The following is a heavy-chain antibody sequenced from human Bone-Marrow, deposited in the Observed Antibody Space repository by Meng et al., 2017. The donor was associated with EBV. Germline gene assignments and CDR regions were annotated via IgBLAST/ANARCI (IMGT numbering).Heavy chain of an antibody. J-gene: IGHJ4*02. Sequence: EVQLVESGGGLVKPGGALRLSCAASGFTFSNAWMSWVRQAPGKGLEWVGRIKSKTDGGTTDYAAPVKGRFTISRDDSKNTLYLQMNSLKTEDTAVYYCTTDSPPPSYYDSSGYDDYWGQGTLVTVSS. CDR2: IKSKTDGGTT. CDR3: TTDSPPPSYYDSSGYDDY. D-gene: IGHD3-22*01. V-gene: IGHV3-15*01. CDR1: GFTFSNAW.